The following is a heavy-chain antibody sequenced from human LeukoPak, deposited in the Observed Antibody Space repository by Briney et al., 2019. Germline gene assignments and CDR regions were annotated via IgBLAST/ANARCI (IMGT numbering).Heavy chain of an antibody. CDR1: GLTFSSYS. V-gene: IGHV3-21*01. CDR2: ISSSSSYI. J-gene: IGHJ6*02. CDR3: ARFYFGVHGMDV. D-gene: IGHD3-3*01. Sequence: GGSLRLSCAASGLTFSSYSMNWVRQAPGKGLEWVSSISSSSSYIYYADSVKGRFTISRDNAKNSLYLQMNSLRAEDTAVYYCARFYFGVHGMDVWGQGTTVTVSS.